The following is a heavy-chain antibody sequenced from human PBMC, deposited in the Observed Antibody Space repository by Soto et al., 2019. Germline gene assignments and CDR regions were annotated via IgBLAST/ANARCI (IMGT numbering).Heavy chain of an antibody. CDR2: INPSGGST. D-gene: IGHD2-2*01. CDR1: GYTFTSYY. J-gene: IGHJ6*02. V-gene: IGHV1-46*01. CDR3: ASSSTVVVPAGHYYGMDV. Sequence: ASVQVSCKASGYTFTSYYMHWVRQAPGQGLEWMGIINPSGGSTSYAQKFQGRVTMTRDTSTSTVYMELSSLRSEDTAVYYCASSSTVVVPAGHYYGMDVWGQGTTVTVSS.